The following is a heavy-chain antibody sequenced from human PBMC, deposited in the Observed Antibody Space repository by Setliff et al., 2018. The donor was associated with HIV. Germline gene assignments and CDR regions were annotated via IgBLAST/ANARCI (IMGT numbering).Heavy chain of an antibody. CDR2: VIPNSGKT. Sequence: ASVKVSCKASGFSFDDYYIHWVRQAPGQGLEWMGCVIPNSGKTYYAQEFQGRVTMTRDTSISTTYMELSRLRSDDTAVYYCARDPGYKSTWYGVFDIWGQGTMVTVSS. J-gene: IGHJ3*02. CDR3: ARDPGYKSTWYGVFDI. CDR1: GFSFDDYY. V-gene: IGHV1-2*02. D-gene: IGHD6-13*01.